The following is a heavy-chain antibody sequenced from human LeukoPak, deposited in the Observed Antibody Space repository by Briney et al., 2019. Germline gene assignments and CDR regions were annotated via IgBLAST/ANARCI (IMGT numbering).Heavy chain of an antibody. D-gene: IGHD3-3*01. Sequence: SGPTLVNPTQTLTLTCSFSGFSLSSNGVGVGWIRQPPGKALEWLAFIFWDDNQHYSPSLKTRLTITKDTSKNQVVLTMTNMDPVDIATYYCAHRAMLFGVVITFDYWSQGTLVTVSS. J-gene: IGHJ4*02. CDR3: AHRAMLFGVVITFDY. V-gene: IGHV2-5*02. CDR2: IFWDDNQ. CDR1: GFSLSSNGVG.